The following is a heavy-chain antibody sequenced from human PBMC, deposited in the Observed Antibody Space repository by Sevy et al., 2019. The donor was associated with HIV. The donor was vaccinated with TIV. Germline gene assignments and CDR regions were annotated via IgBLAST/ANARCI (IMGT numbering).Heavy chain of an antibody. D-gene: IGHD2-15*01. Sequence: GGSLRLSCVVSGFSVSSNYMSWVRQAPGKGLEWVSNIYSDGRTYYADSVRGRFTISRDTSKNTVYLEMKSLRAEDTAVYYFTREDIVLGEDNYYGMDVWGHGTTVTVSS. CDR3: TREDIVLGEDNYYGMDV. CDR2: IYSDGRT. CDR1: GFSVSSNY. V-gene: IGHV3-53*01. J-gene: IGHJ6*02.